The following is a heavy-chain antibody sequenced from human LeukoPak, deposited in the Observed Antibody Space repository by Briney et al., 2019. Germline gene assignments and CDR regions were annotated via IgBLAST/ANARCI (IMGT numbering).Heavy chain of an antibody. D-gene: IGHD1-14*01. Sequence: GGSLRLSCAASGFTFSSYAMHWVRQAPGKGLEWVAVISYDGSNKYYADSEKGRFTISRDNSKNTLYLQMNSLRAEDTAVYYCARAASGESALLSRGNYYYYGMDVWGQGTTVTVSS. CDR3: ARAASGESALLSRGNYYYYGMDV. V-gene: IGHV3-30-3*01. CDR1: GFTFSSYA. J-gene: IGHJ6*02. CDR2: ISYDGSNK.